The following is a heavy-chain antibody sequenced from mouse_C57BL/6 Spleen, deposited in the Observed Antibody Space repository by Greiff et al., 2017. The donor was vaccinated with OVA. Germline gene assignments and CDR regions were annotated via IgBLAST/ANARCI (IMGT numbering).Heavy chain of an antibody. CDR1: GYTFTSYW. V-gene: IGHV1-69*01. Sequence: VQLQQPGAELVMPGASVKLSCKASGYTFTSYWMHWVKQRPGQGLEWIGEIDPSDSYTNYNQKFKGKSTLTVDKSSSTAYMQLSSLTSEDSAVYDCARSESYAMDYWGQGTSVTVSS. CDR3: ARSESYAMDY. J-gene: IGHJ4*01. CDR2: IDPSDSYT.